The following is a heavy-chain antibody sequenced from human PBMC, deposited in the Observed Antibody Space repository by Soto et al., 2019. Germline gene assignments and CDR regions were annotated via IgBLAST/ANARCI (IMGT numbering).Heavy chain of an antibody. D-gene: IGHD3-10*01. Sequence: QLQLQESGPGLVKPPETLSLTYTVSGGSISTSRYYWVWIRQPPGKGLEWIGSIFYSGTTYYNPSLKSRVTISVDTSKNQFSLELTSVTAADTSVFYCARQVGSGNWYFDLWGRGTLVTVSS. CDR1: GGSISTSRYY. CDR2: IFYSGTT. CDR3: ARQVGSGNWYFDL. J-gene: IGHJ2*01. V-gene: IGHV4-39*01.